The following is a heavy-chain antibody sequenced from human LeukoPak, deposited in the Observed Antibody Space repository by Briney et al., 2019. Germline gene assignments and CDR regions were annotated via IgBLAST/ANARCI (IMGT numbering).Heavy chain of an antibody. CDR1: GYTFTGYY. CDR2: INPNSGGT. CDR3: ARSQGSGSYTRGYYYGMDV. J-gene: IGHJ6*04. D-gene: IGHD3-10*01. V-gene: IGHV1-2*04. Sequence: ASVKVSCKASGYTFTGYYMHWVRQAPGQGLEWMGWINPNSGGTNYAQKFQGWVTMTRDTSISTAYMELSRLRSDDTAVYYCARSQGSGSYTRGYYYGMDVWGKGTTVTVSS.